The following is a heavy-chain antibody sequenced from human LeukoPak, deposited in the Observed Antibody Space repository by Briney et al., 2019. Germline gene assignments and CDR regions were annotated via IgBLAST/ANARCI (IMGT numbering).Heavy chain of an antibody. V-gene: IGHV3-23*01. D-gene: IGHD3-10*01. Sequence: GESLRLSCAASGFTFVTNAMSWGRQAPGKGLEWVGGISISSVDSYYADSVKGRFSISRDDSKNTLYLQMDRLTDEDTAVYYCAKDRELLFAHCWFDLWGQGTLVTVSS. CDR2: ISISSVDS. CDR1: GFTFVTNA. CDR3: AKDRELLFAHCWFDL. J-gene: IGHJ5*02.